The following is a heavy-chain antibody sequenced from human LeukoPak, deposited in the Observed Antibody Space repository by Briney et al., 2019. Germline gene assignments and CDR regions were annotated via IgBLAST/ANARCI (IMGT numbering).Heavy chain of an antibody. D-gene: IGHD3-22*01. CDR2: IYYSGST. Sequence: SETLSLTCTVSGGSISGYYWSWIRQPPGKGLEWIGYIYYSGSTNYNPSLKSRVTISVDTFKNQFSLKLSSVTAADTAVYYCARAPAYYYDSSGYYRHHFDYWGQGTLVTVSS. V-gene: IGHV4-59*01. CDR3: ARAPAYYYDSSGYYRHHFDY. CDR1: GGSISGYY. J-gene: IGHJ4*02.